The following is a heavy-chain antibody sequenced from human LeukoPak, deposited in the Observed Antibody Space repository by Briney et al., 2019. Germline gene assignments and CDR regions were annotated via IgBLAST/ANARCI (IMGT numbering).Heavy chain of an antibody. CDR1: GGSFSGYY. CDR3: ARARYFLQYSSCGHCLDY. Sequence: SETLSLTCAVYGGSFSGYYWSWIRQPPGKGLEWIGEINHSGSTNYNPSLKSRVTISVDTSKNQFSLKLSSVTAADTAVYYCARARYFLQYSSCGHCLDYWGREPWSPSPQ. D-gene: IGHD6-6*01. J-gene: IGHJ4*02. CDR2: INHSGST. V-gene: IGHV4-34*01.